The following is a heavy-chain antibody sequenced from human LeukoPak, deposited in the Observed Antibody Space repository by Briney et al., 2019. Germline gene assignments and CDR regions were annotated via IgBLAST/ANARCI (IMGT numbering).Heavy chain of an antibody. Sequence: SETRSLTCTVSGVSISSYYWAWIRQPAGKGLEWLGYIHYSESTTYNRSLKSRVPISADPSNHQLSLVLSAVTAADSAVYYCARGPGSGSSWAFDYWGQG. D-gene: IGHD1-26*01. CDR2: IHYSEST. CDR3: ARGPGSGSSWAFDY. V-gene: IGHV4-59*01. CDR1: GVSISSYY. J-gene: IGHJ4*02.